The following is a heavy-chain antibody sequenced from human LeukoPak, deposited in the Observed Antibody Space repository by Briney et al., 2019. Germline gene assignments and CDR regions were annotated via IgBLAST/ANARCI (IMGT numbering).Heavy chain of an antibody. CDR2: IYYSGST. D-gene: IGHD2-2*01. V-gene: IGHV4-39*07. Sequence: SETLSLTCTVSGGSIRSYYWGWIRQPPGKGLEWIGSIYYSGSTYYNPSLKRRVTISIDTSKNQFSLKLSSVTAADTAVYYCARERREQLLPPYTRSVTYFDYWGQGTLVTVSS. CDR1: GGSIRSYY. CDR3: ARERREQLLPPYTRSVTYFDY. J-gene: IGHJ4*02.